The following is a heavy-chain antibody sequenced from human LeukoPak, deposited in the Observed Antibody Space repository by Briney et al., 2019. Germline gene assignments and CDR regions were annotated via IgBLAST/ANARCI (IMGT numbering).Heavy chain of an antibody. J-gene: IGHJ5*02. D-gene: IGHD3-3*01. CDR2: IRVYNGNT. CDR3: ARDSVTYYDFWSGYYAWFDP. CDR1: GYTFTNYG. V-gene: IGHV1-18*01. Sequence: ASVKVSCKASGYTFTNYGISWVRQAPGQGLEWMGWIRVYNGNTKYAQKLQGRVTMTTDTSTSTAQMELRSLRSDDTAVYYCARDSVTYYDFWSGYYAWFDPWGQGTLVTVSS.